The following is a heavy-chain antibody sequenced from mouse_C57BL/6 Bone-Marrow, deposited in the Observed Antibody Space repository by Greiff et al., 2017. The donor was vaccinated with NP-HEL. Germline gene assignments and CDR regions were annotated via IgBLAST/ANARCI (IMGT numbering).Heavy chain of an antibody. J-gene: IGHJ3*01. D-gene: IGHD4-1*01. V-gene: IGHV10-1*01. Sequence: GGGLVQPKGSLKLSCAASGFSFNTYAMNWVRQAPGKGLEWVARIRSKSNNYATYYADSVKDRFTISRDDSESMLYLQMNNLKTEDTAMYYCVRQGNWAPFAYWGQGTLVTVSA. CDR2: IRSKSNNYAT. CDR3: VRQGNWAPFAY. CDR1: GFSFNTYA.